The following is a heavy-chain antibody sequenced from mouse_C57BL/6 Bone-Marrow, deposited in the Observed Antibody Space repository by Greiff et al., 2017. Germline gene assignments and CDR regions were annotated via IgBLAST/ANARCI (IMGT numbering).Heavy chain of an antibody. CDR1: GYTFTSYW. CDR3: ARECGYDVWLGY. Sequence: VQLQQPGAELVMPGASVKLSCKASGYTFTSYWMHWVKQRPGQGLAWIGEIDPSVSYTNYNQKFKGKSTLTVDKSSSPAYMQLSSLTSEDSAVYDCARECGYDVWLGYWGQGTLVNVSA. D-gene: IGHD2-2*01. CDR2: IDPSVSYT. V-gene: IGHV1-69*01. J-gene: IGHJ3*01.